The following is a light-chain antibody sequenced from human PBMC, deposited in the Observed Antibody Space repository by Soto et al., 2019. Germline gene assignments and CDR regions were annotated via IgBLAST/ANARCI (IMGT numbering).Light chain of an antibody. Sequence: AIQMTQSPSSLSASVGDRVTITCRASQGIRNDLGWFQQKPGKAPKLLIYAASSLQSGVPSRFSGSGSGTDFTLTISNLQSEDCAFYYCQHYNNWPPYTFGQGTKVDIK. J-gene: IGKJ2*01. CDR1: QGIRND. V-gene: IGKV1-6*01. CDR2: AAS. CDR3: QHYNNWPPYT.